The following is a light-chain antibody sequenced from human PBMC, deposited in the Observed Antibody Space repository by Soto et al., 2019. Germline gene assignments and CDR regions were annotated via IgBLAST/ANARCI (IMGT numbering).Light chain of an antibody. CDR2: GAS. J-gene: IGKJ2*01. V-gene: IGKV3-20*01. CDR1: QSISSSY. Sequence: EIVLTQSPGTLSLSPGKRATLSCRASQSISSSYLAWYQQRPGQAPRLLIYGASSRATGIPDRFSGSGSGTEFTLTISSLQSEDFAVYYCQQYNKWPPYTFGQGTKVDIK. CDR3: QQYNKWPPYT.